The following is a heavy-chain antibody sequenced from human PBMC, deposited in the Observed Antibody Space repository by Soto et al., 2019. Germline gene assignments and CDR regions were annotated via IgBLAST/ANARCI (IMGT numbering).Heavy chain of an antibody. CDR1: GFIFASYA. Sequence: EVQLSQSGGGWVQPGGSLRLSCSASGFIFASYAMSWVRQAPGKGLEWVSVISGSAGTTDYAGSVTGRFTISRDNSKNTLYLHMNSLKGEETAVYYCAKNGPAYADAFESWGQGTMVTVSS. CDR3: AKNGPAYADAFES. V-gene: IGHV3-23*01. D-gene: IGHD2-8*01. CDR2: ISGSAGTT. J-gene: IGHJ3*01.